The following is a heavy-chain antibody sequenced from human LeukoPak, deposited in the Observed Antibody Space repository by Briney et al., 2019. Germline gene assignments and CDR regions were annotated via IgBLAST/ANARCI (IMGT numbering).Heavy chain of an antibody. CDR1: GGTFSSYA. Sequence: ASVKVSCKASGGTFSSYAISWVRQAPGQGLEWMGGIIPIFGTANYAQKFQGRVTITADESTSTAYMELSSLRSEDTAVYYCARGSTYYDFWSGYLTINWFDPWGQGTLVTVSS. J-gene: IGHJ5*02. V-gene: IGHV1-69*13. CDR3: ARGSTYYDFWSGYLTINWFDP. D-gene: IGHD3-3*01. CDR2: IIPIFGTA.